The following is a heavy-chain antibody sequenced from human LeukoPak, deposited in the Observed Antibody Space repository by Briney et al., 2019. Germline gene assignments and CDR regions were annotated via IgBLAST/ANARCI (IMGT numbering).Heavy chain of an antibody. Sequence: PSETLSLTCTVSGGSISSGSYYWSWIRQPAGKGLEWIGRIYTSGSTNYNPSLKSRVTISVDTSKNQFSLKLSSVTAADTAVYYCARGVVATATYYYYYYMDVWGKGTTVTVSS. CDR3: ARGVVATATYYYYYYMDV. J-gene: IGHJ6*03. CDR2: IYTSGST. CDR1: GGSISSGSYY. V-gene: IGHV4-61*02. D-gene: IGHD5-12*01.